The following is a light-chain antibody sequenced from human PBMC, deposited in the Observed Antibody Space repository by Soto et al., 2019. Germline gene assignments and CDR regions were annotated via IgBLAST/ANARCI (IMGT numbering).Light chain of an antibody. CDR1: QSVSIY. V-gene: IGKV3-11*01. CDR2: DAS. Sequence: EIVLTQSPATLSLSPGERATLSCRASQSVSIYLAWYQQRPGQAPRFLIYDASNRATGIPARFSGSGSGTDFTLTISSLEPEDFAVYYCQQRSTWPPSFGGGTKVEIK. J-gene: IGKJ4*01. CDR3: QQRSTWPPS.